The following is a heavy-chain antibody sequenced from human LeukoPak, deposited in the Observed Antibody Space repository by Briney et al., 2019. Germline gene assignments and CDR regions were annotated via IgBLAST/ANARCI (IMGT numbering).Heavy chain of an antibody. J-gene: IGHJ4*02. D-gene: IGHD3-22*01. Sequence: PSETLSLTCAVSGGSISSSNWWSWVRQPPGKGLEWIGEIYHSGSTNYNPSLESRVTISVDKSKNQFSLKLSSVTAADTAVYYCARGSPRGYYYDSSGYYYRLSGFDYWGQGTLVTVSS. CDR1: GGSISSSNW. CDR3: ARGSPRGYYYDSSGYYYRLSGFDY. CDR2: IYHSGST. V-gene: IGHV4-4*02.